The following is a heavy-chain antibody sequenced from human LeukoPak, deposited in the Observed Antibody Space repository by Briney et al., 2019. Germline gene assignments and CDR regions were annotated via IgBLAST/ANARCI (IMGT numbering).Heavy chain of an antibody. Sequence: SETLSLTCTVFGGSLSSYYWVWARQPPGRGLEWIGLIYSSGSIKYSPSLKSRLTISLDTSKNQISLKLTSVTAADTAIYYCARQFEFWGQGTLVTVSS. CDR1: GGSLSSYY. V-gene: IGHV4-59*08. J-gene: IGHJ4*02. CDR3: ARQFEF. CDR2: IYSSGSI.